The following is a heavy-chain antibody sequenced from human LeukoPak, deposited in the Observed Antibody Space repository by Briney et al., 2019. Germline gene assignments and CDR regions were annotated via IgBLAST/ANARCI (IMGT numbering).Heavy chain of an antibody. V-gene: IGHV3-23*01. Sequence: GGFLRLSRVASGFTFSSYAMSWFRQAPGRGLEWVSAIDGSGGSTYYADSVKGRFTISRDNSKNTLYLQMHSLRAEDTAIYYCAKDRRLPWDYFDSWGQGTQVTVSS. D-gene: IGHD5-12*01. CDR2: IDGSGGST. J-gene: IGHJ4*02. CDR1: GFTFSSYA. CDR3: AKDRRLPWDYFDS.